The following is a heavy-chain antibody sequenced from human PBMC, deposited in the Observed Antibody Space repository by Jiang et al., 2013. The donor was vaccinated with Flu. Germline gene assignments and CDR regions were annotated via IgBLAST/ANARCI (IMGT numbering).Heavy chain of an antibody. D-gene: IGHD6-13*01. V-gene: IGHV1-8*01. Sequence: VQLVESGDEVKKPGASVKVSCRASVNTLNTYDVNWIRQATGQGLEWMAWMKPSSGKTGYAQKFQGRLTMTWDTSTRTAYMELSSLRFEDTAVYYCTRGVGHVWEAAGIWGQGSLVTVSA. CDR1: VNTLNTYD. J-gene: IGHJ4*02. CDR3: TRGVGHVWEAAGI. CDR2: MKPSSGKT.